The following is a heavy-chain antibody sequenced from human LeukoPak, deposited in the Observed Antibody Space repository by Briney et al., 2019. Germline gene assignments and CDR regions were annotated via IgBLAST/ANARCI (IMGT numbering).Heavy chain of an antibody. CDR3: AREVSGMDV. V-gene: IGHV3-23*01. Sequence: GGSLRLSCAASGFTFNYYAMNWVRQAPGKGLEWLSGISDSGNSAYYADSVKGRFTISRDNSKNSLYLQMNSLRAEDTAVYYCAREVSGMDVWGQGTTVTVSS. CDR1: GFTFNYYA. J-gene: IGHJ6*02. CDR2: ISDSGNSA.